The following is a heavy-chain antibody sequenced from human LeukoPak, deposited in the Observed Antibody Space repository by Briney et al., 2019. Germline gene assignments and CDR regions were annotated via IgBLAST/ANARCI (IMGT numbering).Heavy chain of an antibody. CDR1: GFTFSSYA. D-gene: IGHD1-26*01. V-gene: IGHV3-23*01. CDR2: ISGSGGST. Sequence: GGSLRLSCAASGFTFSSYAMSWVRQAPGKGLEWVSAISGSGGSTYYADSVKGRFTISRDNSKNTLYLQMNSLRADDTALYYCAKDGATVGATYFDYWGQGTLVTVSS. CDR3: AKDGATVGATYFDY. J-gene: IGHJ4*02.